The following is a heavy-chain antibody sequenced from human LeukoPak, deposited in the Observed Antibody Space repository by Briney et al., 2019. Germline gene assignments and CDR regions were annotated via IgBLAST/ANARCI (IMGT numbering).Heavy chain of an antibody. J-gene: IGHJ4*02. Sequence: SETLSLTCTVSGGSLSSYYWSWIRQPPGKGLEWIGYIYYTGSTNYNPSLKSRVTISLDTSKNQFSLRLSSVTAADTAVYYCAGLKVGGGGYYFHDFWGQGTLVTVSS. CDR2: IYYTGST. CDR1: GGSLSSYY. D-gene: IGHD1-26*01. V-gene: IGHV4-59*08. CDR3: AGLKVGGGGYYFHDF.